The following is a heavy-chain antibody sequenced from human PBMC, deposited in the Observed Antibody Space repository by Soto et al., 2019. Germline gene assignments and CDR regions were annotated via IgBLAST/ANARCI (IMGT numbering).Heavy chain of an antibody. CDR1: GFTFVSYA. Sequence: EVQLLESGGGLVQPGGSLRLHCAASGFTFVSYAMSWVRLAPGKGLEWVSTTTGSGGSKYYAESVKGRFTVSRDNSDNTLWLQMDSLRADDTAVYYCAKDQSVYSSGWSFGSAYYGFDVGGQGTRVTVSS. V-gene: IGHV3-23*01. J-gene: IGHJ6*02. D-gene: IGHD6-19*01. CDR2: TTGSGGSK. CDR3: AKDQSVYSSGWSFGSAYYGFDV.